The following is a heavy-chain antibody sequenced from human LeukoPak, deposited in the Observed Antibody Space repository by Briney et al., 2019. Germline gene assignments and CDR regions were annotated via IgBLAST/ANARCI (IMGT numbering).Heavy chain of an antibody. D-gene: IGHD7-27*01. CDR1: GFSFNMFP. V-gene: IGHV3-30*04. J-gene: IGHJ4*02. Sequence: PGGSLRLSCAASGFSFNMFPMHWVRQAPGKGLECVAVISYDGNNKYYADSVNGRFTISRDNSKNTLFLQMNSLRTEDTAIYHCARGGNWGYFDHWGQGTLVTVSS. CDR2: ISYDGNNK. CDR3: ARGGNWGYFDH.